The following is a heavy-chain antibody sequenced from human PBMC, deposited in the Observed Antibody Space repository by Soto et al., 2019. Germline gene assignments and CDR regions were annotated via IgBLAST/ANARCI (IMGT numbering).Heavy chain of an antibody. CDR3: VRTSLVVAAATREDY. V-gene: IGHV3-74*01. CDR2: INSDGSST. J-gene: IGHJ4*02. D-gene: IGHD2-15*01. CDR1: GFTFSSYW. Sequence: EVQLVESGGGLVQPGGSLRLSCAASGFTFSSYWMHWVRQAPGKWLVWVSRINSDGSSTSYADSVKGRVTISSDNAKNTLYLQMNSLRAEDTAVYYCVRTSLVVAAATREDYWGQGTLVTVSS.